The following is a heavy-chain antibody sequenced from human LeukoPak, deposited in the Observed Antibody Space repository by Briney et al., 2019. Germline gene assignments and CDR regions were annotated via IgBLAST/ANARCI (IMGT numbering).Heavy chain of an antibody. CDR2: IGSSISYI. CDR3: AREGYYSGMDV. V-gene: IGHV3-21*01. CDR1: GFTFSSYS. J-gene: IGHJ6*01. Sequence: GGSLRLSCAASGFTFSSYSMKWVRQAPGKGLEWVPFIGSSISYISYADSVKGRFTISRDNAKSSLYLQMNSLRAEDTAVYYCAREGYYSGMDVWGQGTTVTVSS.